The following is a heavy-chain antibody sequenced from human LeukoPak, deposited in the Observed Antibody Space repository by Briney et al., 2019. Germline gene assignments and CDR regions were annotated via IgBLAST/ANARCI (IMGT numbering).Heavy chain of an antibody. CDR3: ARTYGDNDYYYYMDV. D-gene: IGHD4-17*01. CDR2: MNPNSGNT. J-gene: IGHJ6*03. V-gene: IGHV1-8*01. Sequence: ASVKVSCKVSGYTFTSYDINWVRQATGQGLEWMGWMNPNSGNTGYAQKFQGRVTMTRNTSISTAYMELSSLRSEDTAVYYCARTYGDNDYYYYMDVWGKGTTVTISS. CDR1: GYTFTSYD.